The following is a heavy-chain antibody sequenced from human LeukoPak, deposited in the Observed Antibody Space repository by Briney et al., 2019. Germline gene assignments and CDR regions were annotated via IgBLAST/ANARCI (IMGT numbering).Heavy chain of an antibody. Sequence: ASVKVSCKASGYTFTGYYMHWVRQAPGQGLEWMGWINPNSGGTNYAQKFQGRVTMTRDTSISTAYMELSRLRSDDTAVYYCARDNPSSDSSGSDRFDYWGQGTLVTVSS. CDR2: INPNSGGT. CDR3: ARDNPSSDSSGSDRFDY. D-gene: IGHD3-22*01. J-gene: IGHJ4*02. V-gene: IGHV1-2*02. CDR1: GYTFTGYY.